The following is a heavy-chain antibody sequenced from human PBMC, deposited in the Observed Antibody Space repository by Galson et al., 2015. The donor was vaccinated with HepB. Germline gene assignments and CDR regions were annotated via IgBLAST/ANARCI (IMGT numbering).Heavy chain of an antibody. D-gene: IGHD3-22*01. V-gene: IGHV3-30*03. CDR3: ARVRYDSSTYDP. CDR1: GFAFSRHL. J-gene: IGHJ5*02. Sequence: SLRLSCAASGFAFSRHLMPWVRQAPGKGLEWVAVISYAGSNQYYADSVKGRFTISRDNSKNTLYLQMTSLRAEDTAVYYCARVRYDSSTYDPFGQGTLVTVSS. CDR2: ISYAGSNQ.